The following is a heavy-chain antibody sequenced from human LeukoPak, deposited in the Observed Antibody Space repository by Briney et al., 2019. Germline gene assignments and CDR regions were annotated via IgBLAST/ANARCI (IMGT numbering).Heavy chain of an antibody. CDR1: GGSFSGYY. V-gene: IGHV4-34*01. CDR3: ARGMRVIGGSDY. CDR2: INHSGST. Sequence: SETLSLTCAVYGGSFSGYYWSWIRQPPGKGLEWIGEINHSGSTNYNPSLKSRVTISVDTSKNQFFLKLSSVTAADTAVYYCARGMRVIGGSDYWGQGTLVTVSS. D-gene: IGHD2-15*01. J-gene: IGHJ4*02.